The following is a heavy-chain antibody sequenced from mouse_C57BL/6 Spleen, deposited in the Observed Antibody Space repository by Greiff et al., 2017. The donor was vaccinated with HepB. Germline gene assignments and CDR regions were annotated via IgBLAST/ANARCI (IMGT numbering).Heavy chain of an antibody. CDR2: ISSGSSTI. CDR3: ARGHYYGSSYDHFDY. CDR1: GFTFSDYG. J-gene: IGHJ2*01. D-gene: IGHD1-1*01. Sequence: DVHLVESGGGLVKPGGSLKLSCAASGFTFSDYGMHWVRQAPEKGLEWVAYISSGSSTIYYADTVKGRFTISRDNAKNTLFLQMTSLRSEDTAMYYCARGHYYGSSYDHFDYWGQGTTLTVSS. V-gene: IGHV5-17*01.